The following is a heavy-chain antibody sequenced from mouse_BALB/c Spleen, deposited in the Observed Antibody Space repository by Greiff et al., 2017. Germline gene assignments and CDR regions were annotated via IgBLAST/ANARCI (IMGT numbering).Heavy chain of an antibody. V-gene: IGHV5-6*01. J-gene: IGHJ3*01. D-gene: IGHD1-1*01. CDR2: ISSGGSYT. Sequence: EVQVVESGGDLVKPGGSLKLSCAASGFTFSSYGMSWVRQTPDKRLEWVATISSGGSYTYYPDSVKGRFTISRDNAKNTLYLQMSSLKSEDTARYYCARQTTEWFAYWGQGTLVTVSA. CDR1: GFTFSSYG. CDR3: ARQTTEWFAY.